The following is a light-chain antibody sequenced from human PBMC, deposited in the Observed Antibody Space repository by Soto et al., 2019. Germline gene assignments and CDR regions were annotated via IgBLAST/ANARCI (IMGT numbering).Light chain of an antibody. CDR3: QQYYSTPWT. Sequence: DIVMTQSPDSLAVSLGERATINCKSSQSVLYSSYNKNYLAGYQQKPGQPPKLLIYWASTRESGVPDRFSGSGAGTDFTLTISSLQAEDVAVYYCQQYYSTPWTFGQGTKVEIK. J-gene: IGKJ1*01. CDR2: WAS. CDR1: QSVLYSSYNKNY. V-gene: IGKV4-1*01.